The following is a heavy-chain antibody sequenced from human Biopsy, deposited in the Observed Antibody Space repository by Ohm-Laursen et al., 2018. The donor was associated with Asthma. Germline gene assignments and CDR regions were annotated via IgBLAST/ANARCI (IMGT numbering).Heavy chain of an antibody. CDR3: ARVDGVVEAATRLGGMDV. D-gene: IGHD2-15*01. CDR2: ISFDGSNK. J-gene: IGHJ6*02. CDR1: GFTFSSFG. Sequence: SLRLSCAAAGFTFSSFGMHWVRQTPAKGLGWVAVISFDGSNKYYADSVKGRFTISRDNSKNTLYLQMTSLSAEDSAVYYCARVDGVVEAATRLGGMDVWGQGTTVTVSS. V-gene: IGHV3-30*03.